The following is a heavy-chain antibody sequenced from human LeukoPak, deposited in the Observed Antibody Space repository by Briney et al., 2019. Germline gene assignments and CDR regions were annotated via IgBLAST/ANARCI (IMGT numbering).Heavy chain of an antibody. Sequence: SQTLSLTCTVSGGSISSGDYYWSWIRQPPGKGLEWSGYIYYSGSTYYNPSLKSRVTISVDTSKNQFSLKLSSVTAADTAVYYCARDRSDCSGGSCPPAYWGQGTLVTVSS. D-gene: IGHD2-15*01. CDR1: GGSISSGDYY. V-gene: IGHV4-30-4*08. J-gene: IGHJ4*02. CDR3: ARDRSDCSGGSCPPAY. CDR2: IYYSGST.